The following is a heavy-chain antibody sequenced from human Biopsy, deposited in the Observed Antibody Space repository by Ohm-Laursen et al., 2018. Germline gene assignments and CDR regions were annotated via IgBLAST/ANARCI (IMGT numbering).Heavy chain of an antibody. CDR3: ARWEVGYSANDLRFDY. D-gene: IGHD5-12*01. V-gene: IGHV4-39*07. Sequence: GTLSLTCTVSGGSVSSNVHYWAWIRQPPGKGLECIGTVFHSGITFYNPSLKSRVTISMDTSKNQFSLKLTSVTAADTAVYYCARWEVGYSANDLRFDYWGQGTLVTVSS. J-gene: IGHJ4*02. CDR1: GGSVSSNVHY. CDR2: VFHSGIT.